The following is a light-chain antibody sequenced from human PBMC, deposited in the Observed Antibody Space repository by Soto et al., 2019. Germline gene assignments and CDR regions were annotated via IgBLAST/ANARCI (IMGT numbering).Light chain of an antibody. V-gene: IGKV1-5*01. J-gene: IGKJ1*01. CDR2: DAS. CDR1: QSIRSW. Sequence: DIQMTQSPSTLSASVGDRVTITCRASQSIRSWLAWYQQKPGKAPQLLIYDASNLESGVPSRFSGSGSGTEFTLTISSLQPDDFATYYCQQYDSFSKTFGRGTKGEVK. CDR3: QQYDSFSKT.